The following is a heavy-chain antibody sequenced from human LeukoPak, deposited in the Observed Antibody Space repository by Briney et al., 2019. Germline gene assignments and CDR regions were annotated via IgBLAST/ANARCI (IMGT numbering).Heavy chain of an antibody. D-gene: IGHD3-3*01. V-gene: IGHV1-69*02. CDR3: ARTITIFGVVIRRDNCFYP. CDR1: GGTFSSYT. CDR2: IIPILGIA. J-gene: IGHJ5*02. Sequence: SVKVSCKASGGTFSSYTISWVRQAPAQGLEWMGRIIPILGIANYAQKSQGRVTITADKSTSTAYMELSSLRSEDTAVYYCARTITIFGVVIRRDNCFYPWGQGTLVTVSS.